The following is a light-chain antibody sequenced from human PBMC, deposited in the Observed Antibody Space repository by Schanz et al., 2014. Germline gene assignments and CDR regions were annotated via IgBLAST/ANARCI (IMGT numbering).Light chain of an antibody. CDR1: QSISSTY. V-gene: IGKV3-20*01. Sequence: EIVLTQSPGTLSLSPGERATLSCRASQSISSTYLVWYQQKPGQAPRLLIYGASSRATGIPDRISGSGSGTDVTLTISRLEPEDFAVYYCQQYGSSPFTFGPGTTVDIK. CDR3: QQYGSSPFT. J-gene: IGKJ3*01. CDR2: GAS.